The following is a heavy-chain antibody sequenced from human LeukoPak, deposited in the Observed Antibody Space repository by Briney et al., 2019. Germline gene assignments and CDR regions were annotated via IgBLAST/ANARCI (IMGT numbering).Heavy chain of an antibody. J-gene: IGHJ4*02. V-gene: IGHV4-39*07. CDR1: GGSISSSSYY. CDR3: ARAQRIGILGVVPAASLDY. D-gene: IGHD2-2*01. Sequence: PSETLSLTCTVSGGSISSSSYYWGWIRQPPGKGLEWIGSIYYSGSTYYNPSLKSRVTISVDTSKNQFSLKLSSVTAADTAVYYCARAQRIGILGVVPAASLDYWGQGTLVTVSS. CDR2: IYYSGST.